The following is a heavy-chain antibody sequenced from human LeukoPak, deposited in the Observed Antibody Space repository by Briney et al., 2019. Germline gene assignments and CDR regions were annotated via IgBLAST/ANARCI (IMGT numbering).Heavy chain of an antibody. CDR2: IYSGGST. D-gene: IGHD6-19*01. J-gene: IGHJ4*02. CDR1: RFTVSSNY. Sequence: GGSLRLSCAAARFTVSSNYRSWVRQAPGKGLEWVSIIYSGGSTYYADSVKGRFTISRDNSKNTLYLQMNSLRAEDTAVYYCARGGSSGWAPYYFDYWGQGTLVTVSS. CDR3: ARGGSSGWAPYYFDY. V-gene: IGHV3-66*01.